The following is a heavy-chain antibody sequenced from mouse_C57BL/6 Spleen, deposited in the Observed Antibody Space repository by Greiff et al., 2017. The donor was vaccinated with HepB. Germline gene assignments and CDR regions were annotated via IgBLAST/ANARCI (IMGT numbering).Heavy chain of an antibody. D-gene: IGHD2-12*01. CDR1: GYTFTSYW. J-gene: IGHJ2*01. Sequence: VQLQQPGAELVMPGASVKLSCKASGYTFTSYWMHWVKQRPGQGLEWIGEIDPSDSYTNHNQKFKGKSTLTVDKSSSTAYMQLSSLTTEDSAVYYCARGRDNYSFWDYWGQGTTLTVSS. CDR2: IDPSDSYT. V-gene: IGHV1-69*01. CDR3: ARGRDNYSFWDY.